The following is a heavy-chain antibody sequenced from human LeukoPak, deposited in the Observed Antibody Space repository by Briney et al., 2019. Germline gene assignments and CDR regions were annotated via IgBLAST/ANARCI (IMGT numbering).Heavy chain of an antibody. D-gene: IGHD3-22*01. V-gene: IGHV3-48*04. Sequence: GGSLRLSCAASGFTFSSYSMNWVRQAPGKGLEWVSYISSSSSTIYYADSVKGRFTISRDNAKNSLYLQMNSLRAEDTAVYYCARMSSGYPYYFDLWGQGTLVTVSS. J-gene: IGHJ4*02. CDR3: ARMSSGYPYYFDL. CDR1: GFTFSSYS. CDR2: ISSSSSTI.